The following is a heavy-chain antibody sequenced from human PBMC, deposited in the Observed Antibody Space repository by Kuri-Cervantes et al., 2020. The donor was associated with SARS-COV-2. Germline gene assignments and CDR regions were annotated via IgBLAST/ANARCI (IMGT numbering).Heavy chain of an antibody. CDR2: ISSSSSYI. J-gene: IGHJ4*02. Sequence: GGSLRLSCAASGFTFSSYSMNWVRQAPGKGLEWVSSISSSSSYIYYADSVKGRFTISRDNAKSSLYLQMNSLRAEDTAVYYCARDGDSYIPVLDYWGQGTLVTVSS. CDR3: ARDGDSYIPVLDY. CDR1: GFTFSSYS. V-gene: IGHV3-21*01. D-gene: IGHD2-21*02.